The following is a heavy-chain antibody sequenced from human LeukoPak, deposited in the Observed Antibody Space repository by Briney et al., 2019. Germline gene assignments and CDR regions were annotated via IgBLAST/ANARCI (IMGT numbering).Heavy chain of an antibody. CDR1: GFTFSSHL. CDR3: ARTYSSSCRFDY. J-gene: IGHJ4*02. V-gene: IGHV3-74*01. D-gene: IGHD6-6*01. CDR2: ISSDGTYT. Sequence: GGSLRLSCAASGFTFSSHLMHWVRQAPGKGLVWVSRISSDGTYTNYADSVRGRFTISRDNAKNTLYLQMNSLRAEDTAVYYCARTYSSSCRFDYWGQGTLVTVSS.